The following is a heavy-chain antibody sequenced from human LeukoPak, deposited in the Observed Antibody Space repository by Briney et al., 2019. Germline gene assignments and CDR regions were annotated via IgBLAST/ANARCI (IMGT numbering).Heavy chain of an antibody. CDR2: INHSGST. J-gene: IGHJ4*02. CDR1: GGSFSGYY. Sequence: SETLSLTCAVYGGSFSGYYWSWIRQPPGKGLEWIGEINHSGSTNYNPSLKSRVTISVDTSKNQFSLKLSSVTAADTAVYYCARDWGESCSGGSCYGGFDYWGQGTLVTVSS. CDR3: ARDWGESCSGGSCYGGFDY. V-gene: IGHV4-34*01. D-gene: IGHD2-15*01.